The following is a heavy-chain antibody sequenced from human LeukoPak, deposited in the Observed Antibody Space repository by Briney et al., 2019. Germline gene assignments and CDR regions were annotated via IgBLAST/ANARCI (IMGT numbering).Heavy chain of an antibody. CDR2: ISGSGGGT. Sequence: PGGSLRLSCAASGFIFSSYAMSWVRQAPGKGLEWVSVISGSGGGTYSAGSERGRFTISREDAENSVYLQMNGLRPEDTAIYYCARAKRETSTRPWTSGMDVWGQGTRVTVSS. CDR1: GFIFSSYA. CDR3: ARAKRETSTRPWTSGMDV. J-gene: IGHJ6*02. D-gene: IGHD3/OR15-3a*01. V-gene: IGHV3-23*01.